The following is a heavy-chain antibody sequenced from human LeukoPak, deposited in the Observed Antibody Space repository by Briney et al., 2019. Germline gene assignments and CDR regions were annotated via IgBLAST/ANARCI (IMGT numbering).Heavy chain of an antibody. CDR1: GYTFTSYG. J-gene: IGHJ1*01. CDR2: ISAYNGNT. V-gene: IGHV1-18*01. Sequence: GVSVKVSCKASGYTFTSYGISWVRQAPGQGLEWMGWISAYNGNTNYAQKLQGRVTMTTDTSTSTAYMELRSLRSDDTAVYYCARPLVDDSSGYYYFQHWGQGTLVTVSS. CDR3: ARPLVDDSSGYYYFQH. D-gene: IGHD3-22*01.